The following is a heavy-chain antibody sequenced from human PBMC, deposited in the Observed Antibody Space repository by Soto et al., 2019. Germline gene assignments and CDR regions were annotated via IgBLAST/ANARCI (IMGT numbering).Heavy chain of an antibody. CDR3: AKILPLDGTAMVSCPFDY. CDR2: ISGSGGST. CDR1: GFTFSSYA. Sequence: EGSLRLCCAASGFTFSSYAMSWVRQAPGKGLEWVSAISGSGGSTYYADSVKGRFTISRDNSKNTLYLQMNSLRAEDTAVYYCAKILPLDGTAMVSCPFDYWGQGTLVTVSS. J-gene: IGHJ4*02. D-gene: IGHD5-18*01. V-gene: IGHV3-23*01.